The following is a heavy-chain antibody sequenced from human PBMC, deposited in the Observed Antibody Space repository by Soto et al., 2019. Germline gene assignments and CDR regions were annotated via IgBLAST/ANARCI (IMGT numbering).Heavy chain of an antibody. J-gene: IGHJ5*02. CDR1: GGSISSSSYQ. D-gene: IGHD3-10*01. V-gene: IGHV4-39*01. CDR3: ARHARAEKAPTLITMVRGVINWFDP. Sequence: SETLSLTCTVSGGSISSSSYQWGWIRQPPGKGLEWIGTIYYSGSTYYNPSLKSGGTISVDTSKSQFSLKLSSGTAAVTAMYYCARHARAEKAPTLITMVRGVINWFDPWGQGTLVTVSS. CDR2: IYYSGST.